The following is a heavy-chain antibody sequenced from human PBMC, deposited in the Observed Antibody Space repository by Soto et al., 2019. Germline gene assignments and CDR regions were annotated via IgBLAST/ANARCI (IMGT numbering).Heavy chain of an antibody. CDR3: ARRANYYDSSGYYFPYYGMDV. CDR1: GYSFTSYW. CDR2: IYPGDPDT. Sequence: GESLKISCKGSGYSFTSYWIGWVRQMPGKGLEWMGIIYPGDPDTRYSPSFQGQVTISADKSISTAYLQWSSLKASDTAMYYCARRANYYDSSGYYFPYYGMDVWGQGTTVTVYS. J-gene: IGHJ6*02. V-gene: IGHV5-51*01. D-gene: IGHD3-22*01.